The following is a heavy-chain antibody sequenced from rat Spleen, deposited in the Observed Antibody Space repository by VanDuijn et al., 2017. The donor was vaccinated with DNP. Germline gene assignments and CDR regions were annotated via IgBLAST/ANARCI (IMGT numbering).Heavy chain of an antibody. CDR3: ARYITGIVFDY. D-gene: IGHD1-6*01. CDR1: GFTFSNCN. Sequence: EVQLVESGGGLEQPGRSLKLSCAASGFTFSNCNMAWVRQAPKKGLEWVATISYDGSSTYYRDSVKGRFTISRDDAKSTLYLQMDSLRSEDTATYYCARYITGIVFDYWGQGVMVTVSS. J-gene: IGHJ2*01. V-gene: IGHV5-7*01. CDR2: ISYDGSST.